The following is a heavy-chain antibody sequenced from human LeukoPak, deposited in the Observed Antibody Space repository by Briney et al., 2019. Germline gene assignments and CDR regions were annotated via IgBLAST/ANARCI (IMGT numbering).Heavy chain of an antibody. CDR2: IYYSGSA. Sequence: KPSETLSLTCTVSGGSISSYNWSWIRQPPGKGLEWIGYIYYSGSANYNPSLKSRVTISVDTSKNQFSLKLSSVTAADTAVYFCARVIGEWGYCSSTSCYGGLGNYYYYYMDVWGKGTTVTVSS. CDR1: GGSISSYN. CDR3: ARVIGEWGYCSSTSCYGGLGNYYYYYMDV. J-gene: IGHJ6*03. V-gene: IGHV4-59*01. D-gene: IGHD2-2*01.